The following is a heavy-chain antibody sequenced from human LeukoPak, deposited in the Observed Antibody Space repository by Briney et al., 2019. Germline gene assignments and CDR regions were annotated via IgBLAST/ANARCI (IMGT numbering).Heavy chain of an antibody. D-gene: IGHD7-27*01. J-gene: IGHJ5*02. CDR3: ARGGWGPNWGFPRSYNWFDP. CDR1: GGSFSGYY. V-gene: IGHV4-34*01. Sequence: SETLTLTCAVYGGSFSGYYWSWIRQPPGKGLEWIGEINHSGSTNYNPSFKSRVTISVDTSKNQFSLKLSSVTAADTAVYYCARGGWGPNWGFPRSYNWFDPWGQGTLVTVSS. CDR2: INHSGST.